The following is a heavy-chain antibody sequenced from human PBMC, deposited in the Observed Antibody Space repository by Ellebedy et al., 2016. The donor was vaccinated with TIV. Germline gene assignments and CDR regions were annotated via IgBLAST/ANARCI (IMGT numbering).Heavy chain of an antibody. J-gene: IGHJ3*02. D-gene: IGHD5-18*01. Sequence: SVKVSCXASGGTFSSYAISWVRQAPGQGLEWMGGIIPIFGTANYAQKFQGRVTITADESTSTAYMELSSLRSEDTAVYYCARDRVQLSLGAFDIWGQGTMVTVSS. CDR2: IIPIFGTA. CDR3: ARDRVQLSLGAFDI. V-gene: IGHV1-69*13. CDR1: GGTFSSYA.